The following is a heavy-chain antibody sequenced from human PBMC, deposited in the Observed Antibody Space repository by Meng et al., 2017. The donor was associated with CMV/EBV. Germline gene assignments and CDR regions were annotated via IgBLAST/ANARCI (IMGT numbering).Heavy chain of an antibody. CDR3: AREDSGSSSITHNWFDP. CDR1: GGTFSSYA. Sequence: QVQLVQSGAEVKKPGSSVKVSCKDSGGTFSSYAISWVRQAPGQGLEWMGGIIPIFGTANYAQKFQGRVTITADESTSTAYMELSSLRSEDTAVYYCAREDSGSSSITHNWFDPWGQGTLVTVSS. J-gene: IGHJ5*02. D-gene: IGHD6-6*01. CDR2: IIPIFGTA. V-gene: IGHV1-69*12.